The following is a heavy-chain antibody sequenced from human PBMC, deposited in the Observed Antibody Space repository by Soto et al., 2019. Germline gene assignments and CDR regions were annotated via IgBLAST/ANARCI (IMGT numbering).Heavy chain of an antibody. V-gene: IGHV3-30*02. J-gene: IGHJ4*02. CDR2: IWYDGSNK. CDR3: AKDPPPGYSSGERPIDY. Sequence: PGGSLRLSCAASGFTFSSYGMHWVRQAPGKGLEWVAVIWYDGSNKYYADSVKGRFTISRDNSKNTLYLQMNSLRAEDTAVYYCAKDPPPGYSSGERPIDYWGQGTLVTVSS. CDR1: GFTFSSYG. D-gene: IGHD6-19*01.